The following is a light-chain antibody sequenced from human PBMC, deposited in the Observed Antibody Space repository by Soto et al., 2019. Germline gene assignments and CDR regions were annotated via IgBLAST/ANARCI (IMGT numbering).Light chain of an antibody. CDR2: GAS. CDR1: QGISNK. V-gene: IGKV1-27*01. J-gene: IGKJ4*01. Sequence: DIQMTQSPSSLSASVGDTVTITCRASQGISNKLTWYQQKPGKAPKLLIYGASTLHSGVPTRFSGSESGTDFFLTISSLQPEDFATYYCQKYDTAPLTFGGGNKVEIK. CDR3: QKYDTAPLT.